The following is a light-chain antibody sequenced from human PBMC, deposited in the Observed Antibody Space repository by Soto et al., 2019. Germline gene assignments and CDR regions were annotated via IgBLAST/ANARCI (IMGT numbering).Light chain of an antibody. CDR3: QQLNTYPRT. CDR1: QGISDS. V-gene: IGKV1-9*01. J-gene: IGKJ3*01. CDR2: AAS. Sequence: IQLTQSPSSLSASVGDRVTITCRASQGISDSLAWYQQKPGKAPSLLIYAASTLQSRVPSRFSGSGSATDFTLTINSLQPEDFGTYYCQQLNTYPRTFGPGTKVDIK.